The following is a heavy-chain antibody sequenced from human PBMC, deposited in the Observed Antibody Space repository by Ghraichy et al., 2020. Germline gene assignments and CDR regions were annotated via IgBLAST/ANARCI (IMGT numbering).Heavy chain of an antibody. J-gene: IGHJ4*02. CDR2: IYDSGST. CDR3: ARHRGSEIFTGNPEYYFDS. V-gene: IGHV4-59*08. Sequence: SETLSLTCTVSGGSINRPYWSWIRQPPGKGLEWIGRIYDSGSTDYNPSLNSRATISVDKSRNKVSLKLTSVTATDTAVYYCARHRGSEIFTGNPEYYFDSWGQGTLVIVSS. D-gene: IGHD3-9*01. CDR1: GGSINRPY.